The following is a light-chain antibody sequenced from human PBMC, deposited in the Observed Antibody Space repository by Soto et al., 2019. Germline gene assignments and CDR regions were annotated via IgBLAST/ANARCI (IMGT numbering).Light chain of an antibody. CDR1: QSVRSSY. Sequence: WTPSPGTLSLSPGERATLNCRASQSVRSSYLAWYQQQPGQAPRLLIHGASRRATGIPDRFSGSGSGTDFTLTINRLEPEDFAVYFCQQYGDMWTFGQGTKVDIK. J-gene: IGKJ1*01. CDR2: GAS. V-gene: IGKV3-20*01. CDR3: QQYGDMWT.